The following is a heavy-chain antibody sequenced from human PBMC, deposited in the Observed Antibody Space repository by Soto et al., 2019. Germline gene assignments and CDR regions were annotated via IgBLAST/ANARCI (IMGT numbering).Heavy chain of an antibody. CDR3: ARDRYYYDSSGYRDY. J-gene: IGHJ4*02. D-gene: IGHD3-22*01. CDR2: ISYDGSNK. CDR1: GFTFSSYA. V-gene: IGHV3-30-3*01. Sequence: GGSLRLSCAASGFTFSSYAMHWVRQAPGKGLEWVAVISYDGSNKYYAESVKGRFTISRDNSKNTLYLQMNSLRAEDTAVYYCARDRYYYDSSGYRDYWGQGTLVTVSS.